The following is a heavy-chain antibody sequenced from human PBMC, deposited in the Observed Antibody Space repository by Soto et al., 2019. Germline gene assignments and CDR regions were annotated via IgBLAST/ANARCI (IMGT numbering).Heavy chain of an antibody. CDR3: ARSITGTTSFDY. CDR2: SRDKGNSYST. CDR1: GFTFSDHY. V-gene: IGHV3-72*01. D-gene: IGHD1-7*01. Sequence: EVQLVESGGALVQPGGSLRLSCAASGFTFSDHYIDWVRQAPGKGLEWVGRSRDKGNSYSTDYAASVKGRFTISRDASQNSLYLQMNSLKTEDTALYYCARSITGTTSFDYWGQGPLVTVSS. J-gene: IGHJ4*02.